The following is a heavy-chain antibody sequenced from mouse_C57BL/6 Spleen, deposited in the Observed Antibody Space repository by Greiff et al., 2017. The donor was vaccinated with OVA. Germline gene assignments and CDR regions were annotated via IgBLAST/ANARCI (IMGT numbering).Heavy chain of an antibody. CDR2: INPNNGGT. CDR3: ARSYYYDYYAMDY. V-gene: IGHV1-26*01. CDR1: GYTFTDYY. Sequence: VQLQQSGPELVKPGASVKISCKASGYTFTDYYMNWVKQSHGKSLEWIGDINPNNGGTSYNQKFKGKATLTVDKSSSTAYMELRSLTSEDSAVYYCARSYYYDYYAMDYWGQGTSVTVSS. D-gene: IGHD2-1*01. J-gene: IGHJ4*01.